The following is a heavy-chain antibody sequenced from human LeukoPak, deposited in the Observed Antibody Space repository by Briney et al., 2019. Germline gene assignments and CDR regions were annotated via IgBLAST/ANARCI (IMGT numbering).Heavy chain of an antibody. CDR2: IIPILGIA. D-gene: IGHD4-17*01. V-gene: IGHV1-69*04. CDR3: ARFGDYGGADAFDI. CDR1: GGTFSSYA. J-gene: IGHJ3*02. Sequence: SVKVSCKASGGTFSSYAISWVRQAPGQGLEWMGRIIPILGIANYAQKFQGRVTITADKSTSTAYMELSSLRSEDTAVYYCARFGDYGGADAFDIWGQGRMVSVSS.